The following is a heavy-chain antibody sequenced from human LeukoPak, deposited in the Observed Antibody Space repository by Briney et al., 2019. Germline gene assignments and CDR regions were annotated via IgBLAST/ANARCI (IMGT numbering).Heavy chain of an antibody. D-gene: IGHD1-14*01. CDR1: GFTVSSNY. CDR3: ARTHPTGYFDY. CDR2: IHDGGST. Sequence: QAGGSLRLSCAASGFTVSSNYMSWVRQAPGKGLGWVSVIHDGGSTYYADSVKGRFTISRDNSKNTVYLQMNSLRAGDTAVYYCARTHPTGYFDYWGQGTLVTVSS. V-gene: IGHV3-53*01. J-gene: IGHJ4*02.